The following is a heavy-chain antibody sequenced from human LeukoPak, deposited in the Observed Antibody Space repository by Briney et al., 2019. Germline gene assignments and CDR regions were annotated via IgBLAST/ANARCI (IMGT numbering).Heavy chain of an antibody. CDR1: GYTFTSYG. CDR3: ARDRALSSSWYVWVDYYGMDV. J-gene: IGHJ6*02. V-gene: IGHV1-18*01. D-gene: IGHD6-13*01. Sequence: GASVKVSCKASGYTFTSYGISWVRQAPGQGLEWMGWISAYNGNTNYAQKLQGRVTMTTDTSTGTAYMELRSLRSDDTAVYYCARDRALSSSWYVWVDYYGMDVWGQGTTVTVSS. CDR2: ISAYNGNT.